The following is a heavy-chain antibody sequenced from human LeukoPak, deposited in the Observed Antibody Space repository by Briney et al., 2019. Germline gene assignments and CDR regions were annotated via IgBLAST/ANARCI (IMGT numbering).Heavy chain of an antibody. D-gene: IGHD2-8*01. CDR1: GFPFSSSA. CDR3: AKAETKTNGLFHC. J-gene: IGHJ4*02. Sequence: PGASLRLSCAASGFPFSSSAMSWVRQAPGKGLEWVSGLPRSGGDTYYADSVKGRFTISRDNSKNTLHLQMNSLRAEDTAIYYCAKAETKTNGLFHCWGQGTLVTVSS. CDR2: LPRSGGDT. V-gene: IGHV3-23*01.